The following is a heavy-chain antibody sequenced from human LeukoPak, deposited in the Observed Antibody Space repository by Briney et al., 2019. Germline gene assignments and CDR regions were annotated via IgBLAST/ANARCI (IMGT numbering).Heavy chain of an antibody. CDR3: ARGTTVTRYWYFDL. CDR2: MNPNSGNT. D-gene: IGHD4-17*01. J-gene: IGHJ2*01. CDR1: EYTFTSYD. Sequence: ASVKVSCKASEYTFTSYDINWVRQATGQGLEWMGWMNPNSGNTGYAQKFQGRVTMTRDTSTSTVYMDLSSLTSEDTAVYYCARGTTVTRYWYFDLWGRGTLVTVSS. V-gene: IGHV1-8*01.